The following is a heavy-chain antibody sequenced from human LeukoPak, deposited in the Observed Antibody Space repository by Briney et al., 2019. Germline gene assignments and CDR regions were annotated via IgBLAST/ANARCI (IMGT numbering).Heavy chain of an antibody. J-gene: IGHJ4*02. CDR1: GFTFSSYA. Sequence: KSGGSLRLSCAASGFTFSSYAMHWVRQAPGKGLEWVAVISYDGSNKYYADSVKGRFTISRDNSKNTLYLQMNSLRAEDTAVYYCARGSIAVAGTFRFWGQGTLVTVSS. D-gene: IGHD6-19*01. CDR3: ARGSIAVAGTFRF. V-gene: IGHV3-30-3*01. CDR2: ISYDGSNK.